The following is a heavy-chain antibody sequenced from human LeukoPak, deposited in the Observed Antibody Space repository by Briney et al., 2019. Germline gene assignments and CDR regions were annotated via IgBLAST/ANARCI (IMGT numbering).Heavy chain of an antibody. J-gene: IGHJ4*02. D-gene: IGHD2/OR15-2a*01. Sequence: GGSLRLSCAASGFTFSNYGMHWVRQAPGKGLEWLAAIFYDGSNKYYADTVKGRFTISRDNSKNMLYLQVNSLTAEDTAVYYCARDQALYFSYGDFWGQGTLVAVSS. CDR1: GFTFSNYG. CDR2: IFYDGSNK. V-gene: IGHV3-33*01. CDR3: ARDQALYFSYGDF.